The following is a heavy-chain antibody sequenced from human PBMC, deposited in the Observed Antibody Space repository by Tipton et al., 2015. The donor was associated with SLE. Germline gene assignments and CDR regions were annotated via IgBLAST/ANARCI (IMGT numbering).Heavy chain of an antibody. CDR1: GYTFTSYG. V-gene: IGHV1-18*01. Sequence: QLVQSGAEVKKPGASVKVSCKASGYTFTSYGISWVRQAPGQGLEWMGWISAYNGNTNYAQKLQGRATMATDTSTSTAYMELRSLRSDDTAVYYCARELAYDILTGYDAFDIWGQGTMVTVSS. J-gene: IGHJ3*02. CDR3: ARELAYDILTGYDAFDI. CDR2: ISAYNGNT. D-gene: IGHD3-9*01.